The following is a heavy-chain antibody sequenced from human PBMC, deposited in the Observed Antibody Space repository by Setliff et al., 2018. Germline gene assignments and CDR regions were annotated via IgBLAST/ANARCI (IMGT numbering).Heavy chain of an antibody. V-gene: IGHV5-51*01. CDR2: IYPGDSDT. J-gene: IGHJ5*02. CDR3: ARSRSNFWSGYFNWFDP. Sequence: GESLKISCKGSGYSFTSYWIGWVRQMPGKGLEWMGIIYPGDSDTRYSPSFQGQATISADKSISTAYLQWSSLKASDTAMYYCARSRSNFWSGYFNWFDPWGQGTRVTVS. D-gene: IGHD3-3*01. CDR1: GYSFTSYW.